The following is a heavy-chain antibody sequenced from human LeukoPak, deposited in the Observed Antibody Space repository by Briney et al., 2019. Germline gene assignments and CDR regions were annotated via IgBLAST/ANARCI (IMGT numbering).Heavy chain of an antibody. Sequence: GGSLRLSCAASGFTFSSYAMSWVRQAPGKGLEWVSAISGSGGSTYYEDSVKGRFTISRDNSKNTLYLQMNSLRAEDTAVYYCAKEGPSARYSSSWYEGGGDPYYFDYWGQGTLVTVSS. CDR3: AKEGPSARYSSSWYEGGGDPYYFDY. V-gene: IGHV3-23*01. J-gene: IGHJ4*02. D-gene: IGHD6-13*01. CDR1: GFTFSSYA. CDR2: ISGSGGST.